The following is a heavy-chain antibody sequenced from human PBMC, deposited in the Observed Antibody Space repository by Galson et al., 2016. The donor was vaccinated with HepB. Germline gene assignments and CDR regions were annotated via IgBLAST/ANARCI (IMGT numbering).Heavy chain of an antibody. CDR2: ITGSTGVT. V-gene: IGHV3-23*01. D-gene: IGHD2-2*01. CDR1: GFTFGSYA. CDR3: AKDRASVPDAFDI. Sequence: SLRLSCAASGFTFGSYAMTWVRQAPGKGLEWVSSITGSTGVTYYADSVRGRFTISRDNSKNTLYLQIKSLRAEDTALYYCAKDRASVPDAFDIWGQGTVVTVSS. J-gene: IGHJ3*02.